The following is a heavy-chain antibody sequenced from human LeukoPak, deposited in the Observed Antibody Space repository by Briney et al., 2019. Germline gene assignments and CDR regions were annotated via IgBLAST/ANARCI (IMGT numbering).Heavy chain of an antibody. D-gene: IGHD2-2*01. CDR1: GFTVSSNY. CDR2: IYGGGNT. Sequence: GGSLRLSCAASGFTVSSNYMSWVRQAPGRGLEWVSVIYGGGNTYYADSVKGRFTISRDNSKNTLYLQMNSLSAEDTAVYYCASDPGYCDNTSCYAANFDYWGQGTLVTVSS. J-gene: IGHJ4*02. V-gene: IGHV3-66*01. CDR3: ASDPGYCDNTSCYAANFDY.